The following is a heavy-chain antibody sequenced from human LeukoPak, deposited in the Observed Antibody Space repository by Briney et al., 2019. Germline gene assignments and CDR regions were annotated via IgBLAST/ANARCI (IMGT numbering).Heavy chain of an antibody. D-gene: IGHD2-21*02. CDR2: ISGSGGST. V-gene: IGHV3-23*01. CDR1: GFTFGSYA. CDR3: AKDLLGGGDYLFDY. J-gene: IGHJ4*02. Sequence: GGSLRLSCAASGFTFGSYAMSWVRQAPGKGLEWVSAISGSGGSTYYADSVKGRFTISRDNSKNTLYLQMNSLRAEDTAVYYCAKDLLGGGDYLFDYWRQGTLVTVSS.